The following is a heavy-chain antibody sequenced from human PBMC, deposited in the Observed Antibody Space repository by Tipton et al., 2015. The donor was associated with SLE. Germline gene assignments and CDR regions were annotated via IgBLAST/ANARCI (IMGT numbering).Heavy chain of an antibody. CDR1: GDSISIYY. CDR2: IYTSGST. V-gene: IGHV4-59*01. Sequence: TLSLTCSVSGDSISIYYWSWIRQARGKGLEWIGYIYTSGSTNYNPSLKSRVTISLDTSKNQLSLKLSSVTAADTAVYYCARERGRPIFGVVGWFDPWGQGTLVTVSS. D-gene: IGHD3-3*01. J-gene: IGHJ5*02. CDR3: ARERGRPIFGVVGWFDP.